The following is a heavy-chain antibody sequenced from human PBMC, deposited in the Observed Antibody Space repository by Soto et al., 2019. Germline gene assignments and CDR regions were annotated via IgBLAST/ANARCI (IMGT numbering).Heavy chain of an antibody. CDR2: MNPNSGNT. CDR1: GYTFTSYD. Sequence: ASVKVSCKASGYTFTSYDINWVRQATGQGLEWMGWMNPNSGNTGYAQKFQGRVTMTRNTSISTAYMELSSLRSEDTAVYYCARGIEDIVVVPAAITYWLDPWGQGTLVTVSS. J-gene: IGHJ5*02. V-gene: IGHV1-8*01. D-gene: IGHD2-2*02. CDR3: ARGIEDIVVVPAAITYWLDP.